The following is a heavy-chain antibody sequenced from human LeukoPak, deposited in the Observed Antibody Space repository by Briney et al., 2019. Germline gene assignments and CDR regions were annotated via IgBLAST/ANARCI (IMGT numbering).Heavy chain of an antibody. Sequence: GASVKVSCKASGYTFTGYYMHWVRQAPGQGLEWMGGIIPIFGTANYAQKFQGRVTITADESTSTAYMELSSLRSEDTAVYYCARVVVVPAASLVYYMDVWGKGTTVTVSS. J-gene: IGHJ6*03. CDR3: ARVVVVPAASLVYYMDV. V-gene: IGHV1-69*13. CDR2: IIPIFGTA. D-gene: IGHD2-2*01. CDR1: GYTFTGYY.